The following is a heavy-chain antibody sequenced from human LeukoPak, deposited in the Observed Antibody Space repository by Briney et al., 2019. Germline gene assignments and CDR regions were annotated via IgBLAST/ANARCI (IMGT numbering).Heavy chain of an antibody. CDR1: GGSISRGNYY. J-gene: IGHJ4*02. CDR3: ASRKLGNDY. V-gene: IGHV4-61*10. CDR2: IYHTGST. D-gene: IGHD7-27*01. Sequence: SETLSLTCTVSGGSISRGNYYWSWIRQPAGKGLEWIGYIYHTGSTSYSPSLKSRVTISADTSPNQFSLKLSSVTAADTAVYYCASRKLGNDYWGQGTLVTVSS.